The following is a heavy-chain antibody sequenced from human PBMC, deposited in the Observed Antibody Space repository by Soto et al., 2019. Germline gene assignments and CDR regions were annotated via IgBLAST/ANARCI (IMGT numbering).Heavy chain of an antibody. CDR3: AARQFRRSTGPFDY. CDR2: IHNIRST. V-gene: IGHV4-61*01. J-gene: IGHJ4*02. D-gene: IGHD4-4*01. Sequence: SSETLSLTCTVSSGSVSSRSYYWNWIRQPPGKGLEWIGYIHNIRSTNYNPSLESRVTISVDTSKNQFSLKLSSVTAADTAVYYCAARQFRRSTGPFDYWGQGILVTVSS. CDR1: SGSVSSRSYY.